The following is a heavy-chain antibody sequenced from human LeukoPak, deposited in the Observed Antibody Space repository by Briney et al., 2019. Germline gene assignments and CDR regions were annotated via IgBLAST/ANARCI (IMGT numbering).Heavy chain of an antibody. CDR1: GFTFSDYY. J-gene: IGHJ3*01. CDR2: ISNSGSTI. V-gene: IGHV3-11*04. Sequence: GRSLRLSCAASGFTFSDYYMSWIRQAPGKGLEWVSYISNSGSTIYYADSVKGRFTISRDNAKNSLSLQMSSLRAEDTAVYFCAKDPNGDYVGAFDFWGQRTMVTVSS. D-gene: IGHD4-17*01. CDR3: AKDPNGDYVGAFDF.